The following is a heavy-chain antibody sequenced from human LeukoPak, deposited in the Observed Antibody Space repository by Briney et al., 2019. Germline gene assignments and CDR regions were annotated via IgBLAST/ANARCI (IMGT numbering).Heavy chain of an antibody. Sequence: ASVKVSCKASGYTFTNYYMHWVRQAPGQGLEWMGIINPSGGSTSYAQRFQGRVTMTRDTSTSTVYMELSSLRSEDTAVYYCARDRGSGSNWNLFDSWGQGTLVTVSS. J-gene: IGHJ4*02. CDR3: ARDRGSGSNWNLFDS. V-gene: IGHV1-46*01. CDR2: INPSGGST. D-gene: IGHD1-20*01. CDR1: GYTFTNYY.